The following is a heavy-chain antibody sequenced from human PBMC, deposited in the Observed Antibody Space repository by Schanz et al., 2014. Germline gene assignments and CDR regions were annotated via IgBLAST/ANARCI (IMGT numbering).Heavy chain of an antibody. V-gene: IGHV3-23*01. CDR1: GFTFTNYA. J-gene: IGHJ5*02. Sequence: DVQLLESGGGLVQPGGSLRLSCAASGFTFTNYAMSWVRQAPGKGLEWVAAISGSGGSTYYADSVKGRFTISSDSSKNTLYLQMSSLRADDTAVYYCAKAADWPVTRFDPWGQGTLVTVSS. CDR2: ISGSGGST. D-gene: IGHD3-9*01. CDR3: AKAADWPVTRFDP.